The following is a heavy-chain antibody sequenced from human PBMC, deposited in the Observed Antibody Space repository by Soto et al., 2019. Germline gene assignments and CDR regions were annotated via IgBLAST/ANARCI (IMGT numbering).Heavy chain of an antibody. J-gene: IGHJ4*02. CDR3: ARIPEATVTAFNY. D-gene: IGHD4-17*01. CDR2: IYYSGST. CDR1: GGSISSGGYY. Sequence: VHLQESGPGLVKPSQTLSLTCTVSGGSISSGGYYCVWIRHHPGKGLEWIGYIYYSGSTYYNPSFKTRVTISVDTSKNQYSRKPSSVTAADTAVYYCARIPEATVTAFNYWGQGNLVTVSS. V-gene: IGHV4-31*03.